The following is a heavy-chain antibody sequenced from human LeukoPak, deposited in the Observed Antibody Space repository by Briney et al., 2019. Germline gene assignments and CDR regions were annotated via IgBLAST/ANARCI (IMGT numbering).Heavy chain of an antibody. CDR2: IWYDGSNK. J-gene: IGHJ4*02. CDR3: ARSGHYDFWSGYSLHYFDY. Sequence: GRSLRLSCAASGFTFSSYGMHWVRQAPGKGLEWVAVIWYDGSNKYYADSVKGRFTISRDNAKNSLYLQMNSLRAEDTAVYYCARSGHYDFWSGYSLHYFDYWGQGTLVTVSS. V-gene: IGHV3-33*01. D-gene: IGHD3-3*01. CDR1: GFTFSSYG.